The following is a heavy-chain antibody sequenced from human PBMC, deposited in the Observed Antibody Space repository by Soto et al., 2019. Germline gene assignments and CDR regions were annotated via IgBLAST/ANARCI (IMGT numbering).Heavy chain of an antibody. CDR2: IYWDDAN. V-gene: IGHV2-5*02. J-gene: IGHJ6*03. CDR3: AHVGYGYYYMDV. Sequence: SGPTLVNPTQTLTLTCTFSGFSLSTSGVGVGWIRQPPGKALEWLALIYWDDANRYRPSLKSRLTITKDTSKSQVVLTMTNMGPVDTASYYCAHVGYGYYYMDVWGKGTPVTVSS. D-gene: IGHD5-12*01. CDR1: GFSLSTSGVG.